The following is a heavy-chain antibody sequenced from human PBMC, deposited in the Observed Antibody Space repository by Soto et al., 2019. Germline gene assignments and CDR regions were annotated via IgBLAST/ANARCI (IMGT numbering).Heavy chain of an antibody. V-gene: IGHV4-39*01. D-gene: IGHD6-6*01. CDR1: GGSISSSSYY. CDR2: IYYSGST. Sequence: SETLSLTCTVSGGSISSSSYYWGWIRQPPGKGLEWIGSIYYSGSTYYNPSLKSRVTISVDTSKNQFSLKLSSVTAADTAVYYCARILVRSSSGDYYGMDVWGQGTTVTVSS. J-gene: IGHJ6*02. CDR3: ARILVRSSSGDYYGMDV.